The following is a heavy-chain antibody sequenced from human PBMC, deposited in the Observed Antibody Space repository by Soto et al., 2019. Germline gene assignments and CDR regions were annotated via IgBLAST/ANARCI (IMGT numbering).Heavy chain of an antibody. V-gene: IGHV1-18*01. CDR3: ASGSGSPRYDGMDV. CDR2: ISAYNGNT. CDR1: GYTFTRYG. J-gene: IGHJ6*02. Sequence: VQLLPSGSEVKKPGASVKVSCKASGYTFTRYGISWVRQAPGQGLEWMGWISAYNGNTNYAQKLQGRVTMTTDTSTSTAYMELRSLRSDDPAVYYCASGSGSPRYDGMDVWGQGTTVTVSS. D-gene: IGHD3-10*01.